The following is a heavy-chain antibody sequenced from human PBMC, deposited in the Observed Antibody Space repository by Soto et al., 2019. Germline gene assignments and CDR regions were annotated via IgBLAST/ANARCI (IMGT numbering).Heavy chain of an antibody. CDR3: ASDLATLRFLEWLPEFDP. Sequence: ASVKVSCKVSGYTLTELSMHWVRQAPGKGLEWMGGFDPEDGETIYAQMFQGRVTMTEDTSTDTAYMELSSLRSEDTAVYYCASDLATLRFLEWLPEFDPWGQRTLVTVSS. CDR2: FDPEDGET. J-gene: IGHJ5*02. D-gene: IGHD3-3*01. V-gene: IGHV1-24*01. CDR1: GYTLTELS.